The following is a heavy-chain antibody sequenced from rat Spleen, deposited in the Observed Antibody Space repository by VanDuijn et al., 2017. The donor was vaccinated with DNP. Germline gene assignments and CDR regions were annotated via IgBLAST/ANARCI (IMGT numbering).Heavy chain of an antibody. D-gene: IGHD1-11*01. CDR2: ISTGGGNT. V-gene: IGHV5-25*01. CDR3: ARVPRWGGYRDVLDA. J-gene: IGHJ4*01. CDR1: RFSFSSFA. Sequence: EVQLVESGGGLVQPGRSMKLSCAASRFSFSSFAMAWVRQAPTKGREWVASISTGGGNTYYRDSVKGRFTISSDNAKSTLYLQMDSLRSEDTATYYCARVPRWGGYRDVLDAWGQGASVTVSS.